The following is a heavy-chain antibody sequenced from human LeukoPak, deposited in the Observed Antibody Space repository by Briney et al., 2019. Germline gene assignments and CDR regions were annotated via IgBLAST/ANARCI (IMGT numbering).Heavy chain of an antibody. CDR1: GNSISSYY. J-gene: IGHJ4*02. D-gene: IGHD3-10*01. CDR2: IYTSGST. CDR3: AAHYYGSGSYQHFDY. V-gene: IGHV4-4*07. Sequence: TTSETLSLTCTVSGNSISSYYWSWIRQPAGKGLEWIGRIYTSGSTNYNPSLKSRVTMSVDTSKNQFSLKLSSVTAADTAVYYCAAHYYGSGSYQHFDYWGQGTLVTVSS.